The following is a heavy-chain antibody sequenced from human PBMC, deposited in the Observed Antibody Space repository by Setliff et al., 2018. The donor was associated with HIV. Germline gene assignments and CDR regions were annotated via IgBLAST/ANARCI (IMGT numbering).Heavy chain of an antibody. CDR1: GDSISSGSYY. J-gene: IGHJ4*02. V-gene: IGHV4-61*09. CDR3: ARGRGSY. CDR2: IFTSGST. Sequence: KTSETLSLTCPVSGDSISSGSYYWSWIRQPAGEGLEWIGHIFTSGSTNYNPSLKSRVSISLDTSKNQFSLKLSSVTAADTAMYYCARGRGSYWGQGTLVTVSS. D-gene: IGHD1-26*01.